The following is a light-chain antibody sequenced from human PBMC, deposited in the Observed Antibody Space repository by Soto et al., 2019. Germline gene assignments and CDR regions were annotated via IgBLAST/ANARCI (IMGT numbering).Light chain of an antibody. CDR3: QQYNSFPNT. J-gene: IGKJ2*01. V-gene: IGKV1-5*03. Sequence: DIQMTQSPSTLSASVGDRVTITCRASQSISSWLAWYQQKPGKAPNLLIYKASSLESGVPSRFSGSGSGTEFTLTISSLQPDDFATYDGQQYNSFPNTFSQRTKLEIK. CDR1: QSISSW. CDR2: KAS.